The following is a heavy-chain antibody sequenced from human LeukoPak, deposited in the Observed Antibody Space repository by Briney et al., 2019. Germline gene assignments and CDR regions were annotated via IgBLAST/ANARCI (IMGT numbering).Heavy chain of an antibody. J-gene: IGHJ6*02. D-gene: IGHD3-3*01. CDR1: GGSISSSSYY. CDR3: ARVLSGYYTHYYGMDV. V-gene: IGHV4-39*01. CDR2: IYYSGST. Sequence: PSETLSLTCTVSGGSISSSSYYWGWIRQPPGKGLGWIGSIYYSGSTYYNPSLKSRVTISVDTSKNQFSLKLSSVTAADTAVYYCARVLSGYYTHYYGMDVWGQGTTVTVSS.